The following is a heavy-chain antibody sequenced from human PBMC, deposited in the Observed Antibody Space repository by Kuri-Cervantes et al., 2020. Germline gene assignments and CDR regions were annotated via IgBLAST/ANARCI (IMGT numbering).Heavy chain of an antibody. Sequence: ASVKVSCKASGYTFTSYGISWVRQAPGQGLEWMGWISAYNGDTNYAQKLQGRVTMTTDTSTSTAYMELRSLRAEDTAVYYCARVCSSSWYLDYWGQGTLVTVSS. CDR3: ARVCSSSWYLDY. J-gene: IGHJ4*02. CDR1: GYTFTSYG. CDR2: ISAYNGDT. D-gene: IGHD6-13*01. V-gene: IGHV1-18*01.